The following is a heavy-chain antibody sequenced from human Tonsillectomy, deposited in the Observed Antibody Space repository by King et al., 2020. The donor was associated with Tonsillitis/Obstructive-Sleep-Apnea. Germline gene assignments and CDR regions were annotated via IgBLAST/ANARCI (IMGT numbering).Heavy chain of an antibody. Sequence: VQLQESGPGLVKPSETLSLTCTVSGGSISSYYWSWIRQPAGKGLEWIGRIYTSGSTNYNPSLKSRVTMSVDTSKNQFSLKLSSVTAADPAVYYCAWSPRQGGRITIFGVASYYFDYWGQGTLVTVSS. CDR1: GGSISSYY. D-gene: IGHD3-3*01. V-gene: IGHV4-4*07. CDR3: AWSPRQGGRITIFGVASYYFDY. CDR2: IYTSGST. J-gene: IGHJ4*02.